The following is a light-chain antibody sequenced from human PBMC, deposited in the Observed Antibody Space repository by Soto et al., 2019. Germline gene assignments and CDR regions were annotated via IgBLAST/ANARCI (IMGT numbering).Light chain of an antibody. CDR3: SAFRDSSPRL. V-gene: IGLV2-14*03. J-gene: IGLJ3*02. CDR1: SSDVGGYEY. CDR2: DVS. Sequence: QSVLTHPAAMSGSPGQSITISCTGLSSDVGGYEYVSWYQQHPGKAPKLVMFDVSNRPSGVSNRFSGSKSGNTASLTISGPQAEDDADYYRSAFRDSSPRLFGGGTKLTVL.